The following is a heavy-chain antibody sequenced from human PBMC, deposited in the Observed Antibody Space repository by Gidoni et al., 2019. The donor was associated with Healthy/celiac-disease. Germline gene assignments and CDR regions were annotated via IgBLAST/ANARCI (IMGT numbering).Heavy chain of an antibody. V-gene: IGHV1-69*01. J-gene: IGHJ6*02. CDR1: GGTFSSYA. CDR3: ARDPARKGWYGYGMDV. CDR2: IIPIFGTA. Sequence: QVQLVQSGAEGKQPGSSVKVSCKASGGTFSSYAISWVRQATGQGLEWMGGIIPIFGTANYAQKFQGRVTITADESTSTAYMELSSLRSEDTAVYYCARDPARKGWYGYGMDVWGQGTTVTVSS. D-gene: IGHD6-19*01.